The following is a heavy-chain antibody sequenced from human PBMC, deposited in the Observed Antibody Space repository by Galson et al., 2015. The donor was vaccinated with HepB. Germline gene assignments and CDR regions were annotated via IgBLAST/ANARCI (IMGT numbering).Heavy chain of an antibody. D-gene: IGHD1-26*01. V-gene: IGHV5-10-1*01. J-gene: IGHJ5*02. Sequence: QSGAEVKRPGESLRISCKGSGYSFTSYWISWVRQMPGKGLEWMGRIDPSDSYTNYSPSFQGHVTISADKSISTAYLQWSSLKASDTAMYYCARQGATSARYNWFDPWGQGTLVTVSS. CDR3: ARQGATSARYNWFDP. CDR2: IDPSDSYT. CDR1: GYSFTSYW.